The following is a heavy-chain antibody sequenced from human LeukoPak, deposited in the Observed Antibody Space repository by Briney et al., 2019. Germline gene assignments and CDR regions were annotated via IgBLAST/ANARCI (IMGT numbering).Heavy chain of an antibody. Sequence: GGSLRLSCAASGFTFGIYAMSWVRQAPGKGLEWVSAISGSGGSTYYADSVKGRFTISGDNSKNTLYLQMNSLRAEDTAVYYCAKGQDYYDSSGPDAFGIWGQGTMVTVSS. CDR2: ISGSGGST. V-gene: IGHV3-23*01. D-gene: IGHD3-22*01. CDR3: AKGQDYYDSSGPDAFGI. J-gene: IGHJ3*02. CDR1: GFTFGIYA.